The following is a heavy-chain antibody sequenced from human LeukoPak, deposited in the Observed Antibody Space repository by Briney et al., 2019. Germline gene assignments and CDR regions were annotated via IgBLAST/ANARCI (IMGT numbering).Heavy chain of an antibody. CDR2: ISAYNGNT. CDR3: ARDPPTVTTPRYYYGMDV. J-gene: IGHJ6*02. CDR1: GYTFTSYG. V-gene: IGHV1-18*01. Sequence: ASVKVSCKASGYTFTSYGISWVRQAPGQGLEWMGWISAYNGNTNYAQKLQGRVTMTTDTSTSTAYMELRSLRSDDTAVYYCARDPPTVTTPRYYYGMDVWGQGTTVTVSS. D-gene: IGHD4-17*01.